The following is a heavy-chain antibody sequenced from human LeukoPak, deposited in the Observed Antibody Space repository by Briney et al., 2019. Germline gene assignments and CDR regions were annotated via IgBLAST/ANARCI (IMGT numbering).Heavy chain of an antibody. CDR1: GGSFSGYY. Sequence: PSETLSLTCAVYGGSFSGYYWSWIRQPPGKGLEWIGEINHSGSTNYNPSLKSRVTISVDTSKNQFSLKLSSVTAADTAVYYCAILTRSGNYYAFDIWGQGTMVTVSS. CDR2: INHSGST. CDR3: AILTRSGNYYAFDI. D-gene: IGHD1-26*01. V-gene: IGHV4-34*01. J-gene: IGHJ3*02.